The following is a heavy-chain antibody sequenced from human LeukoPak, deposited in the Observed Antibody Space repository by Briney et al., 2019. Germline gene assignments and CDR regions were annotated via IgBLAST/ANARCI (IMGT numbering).Heavy chain of an antibody. CDR1: GFTFSSYW. J-gene: IGHJ3*02. D-gene: IGHD2-8*01. Sequence: GGSLRLSCAASGFTFSSYWMHWVRDAPGKGLVWVSRINSDGSSTIYADAVKGRFTISRDNAKNTAYLQMNSLRAEDTAVYYCARVQGHPPNGLDIWGQGTMVTVSS. CDR3: ARVQGHPPNGLDI. CDR2: INSDGSST. V-gene: IGHV3-74*01.